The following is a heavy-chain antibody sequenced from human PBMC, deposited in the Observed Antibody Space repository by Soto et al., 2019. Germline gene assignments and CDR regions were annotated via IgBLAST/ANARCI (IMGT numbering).Heavy chain of an antibody. CDR2: ISSSSSYI. D-gene: IGHD3-22*01. CDR1: GFTFSSYS. CDR3: ARGYYDSSGVIDYFDY. J-gene: IGHJ4*02. V-gene: IGHV3-21*01. Sequence: EVQLVESGGGLVKPGGSLRLSCAASGFTFSSYSMNSVRQAPGKGLEWVSSISSSSSYIYYADSVKGRFTISRDNAKNSLYLQMNSLRAEDTAVYYCARGYYDSSGVIDYFDYWGQGTLVTVSS.